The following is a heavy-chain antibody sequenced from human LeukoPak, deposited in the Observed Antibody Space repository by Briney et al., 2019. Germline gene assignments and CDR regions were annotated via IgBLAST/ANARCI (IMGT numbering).Heavy chain of an antibody. Sequence: SVKVSCKVSGYTLTELSVHWVRQAPGQGLEWMGGIIPIFGTAIYAQKFQGRVTITADESTSTAYMELSSLRSEDTAVYYCARAGSSGWFSEIDYWGQGTLVTVSS. D-gene: IGHD6-19*01. J-gene: IGHJ4*02. CDR3: ARAGSSGWFSEIDY. CDR1: GYTLTELS. V-gene: IGHV1-69*13. CDR2: IIPIFGTA.